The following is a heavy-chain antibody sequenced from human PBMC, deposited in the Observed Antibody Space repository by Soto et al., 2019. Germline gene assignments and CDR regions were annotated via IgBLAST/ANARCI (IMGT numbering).Heavy chain of an antibody. V-gene: IGHV1-69*13. CDR2: INPIFGTA. Sequence: GASVKVSCKASGYTFTSYYLYWVRQAPGQGLEWMGIINPIFGTANYAQKFQGRVTITADESTSTAYMELSSLRSEDTAVYYCASLRGPPHPMRAFDIRGQGTMVTVSS. J-gene: IGHJ3*02. CDR1: GYTFTSYY. CDR3: ASLRGPPHPMRAFDI.